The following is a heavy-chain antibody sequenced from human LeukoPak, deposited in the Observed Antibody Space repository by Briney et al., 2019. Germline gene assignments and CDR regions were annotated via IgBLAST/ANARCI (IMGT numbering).Heavy chain of an antibody. CDR3: AILDYDFWSGPTNGGWFDP. CDR1: GYTFTSYG. CDR2: ISAYNGNT. Sequence: WASVKVSCKASGYTFTSYGISWVRQAPGQGLEWLGWISAYNGNTNYAQKLQGRVTMTTDTSTSTAYMELRSLRSDDTAVYYCAILDYDFWSGPTNGGWFDPWGQGTLVTVSS. J-gene: IGHJ5*02. V-gene: IGHV1-18*01. D-gene: IGHD3-3*01.